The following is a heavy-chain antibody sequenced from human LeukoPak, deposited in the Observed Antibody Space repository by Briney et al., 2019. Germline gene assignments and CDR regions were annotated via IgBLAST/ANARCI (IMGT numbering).Heavy chain of an antibody. CDR2: IKSKTDGGTT. V-gene: IGHV3-15*01. J-gene: IGHJ4*02. D-gene: IGHD5-12*01. CDR3: TTVLGYSGYDFDY. CDR1: GFTFSNAW. Sequence: GSLRLSCAASGFTFSNAWMSWVRQAPGKGLEWVGRIKSKTDGGTTDYAAPVKGRFTISRDDSKNTLYLQMNSLKTEDTAVYYCTTVLGYSGYDFDYWGQGTLVTVSS.